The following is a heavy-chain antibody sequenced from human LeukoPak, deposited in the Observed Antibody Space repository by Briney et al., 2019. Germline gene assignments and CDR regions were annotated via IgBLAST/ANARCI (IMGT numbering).Heavy chain of an antibody. V-gene: IGHV5-51*01. J-gene: IGHJ4*02. CDR1: GYDFSTYW. Sequence: GESLRISCKGLGYDFSTYWNAWVRQRPGKGLEWMGIIYPGGSETRYDPSFQGQVTISADRSTSTAYLQWSSLRASDTAMYYCARASRDGYNQNFDHWGQGTLVTVSS. CDR2: IYPGGSET. D-gene: IGHD5-24*01. CDR3: ARASRDGYNQNFDH.